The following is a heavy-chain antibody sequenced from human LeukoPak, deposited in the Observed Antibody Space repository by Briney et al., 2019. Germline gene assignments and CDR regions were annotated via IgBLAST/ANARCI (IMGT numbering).Heavy chain of an antibody. CDR1: GGSISGGYY. D-gene: IGHD2-2*01. CDR2: IYYSGST. V-gene: IGHV4-31*03. CDR3: ARLVVVPAALFDY. J-gene: IGHJ4*02. Sequence: SQTLSLTCTVSGGSISGGYYWSWIRQHPGKGLEWIGYIYYSGSTYYNPSLKSRVTISVDTSKNQFSLKLSSVTAADTAVYYCARLVVVPAALFDYWGQGTLVTVSS.